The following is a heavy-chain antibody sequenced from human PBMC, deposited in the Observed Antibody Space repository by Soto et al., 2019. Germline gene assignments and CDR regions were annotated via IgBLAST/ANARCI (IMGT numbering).Heavy chain of an antibody. V-gene: IGHV3-30-3*01. Sequence: QVQLVESGGGVVQPGRSLRLSCAASGFTFSSYAMHWVRQAPGKGLEWVAVISYDGSNKYYADSVKGRFTISRDNSKNTLYLQMNSLRAEDTAVYYCARGAMITFGGVMYCYYGMDVWGQGTTVTVSS. CDR2: ISYDGSNK. J-gene: IGHJ6*02. CDR3: ARGAMITFGGVMYCYYGMDV. D-gene: IGHD3-16*01. CDR1: GFTFSSYA.